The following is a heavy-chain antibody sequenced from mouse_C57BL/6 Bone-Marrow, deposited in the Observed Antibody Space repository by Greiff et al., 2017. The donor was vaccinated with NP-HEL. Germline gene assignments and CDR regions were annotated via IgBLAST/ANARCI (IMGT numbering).Heavy chain of an antibody. CDR3: VRDSSGYVGDAMDY. Sequence: VQLQQSGPELVKPGASVKISCKASGYTFTDYYMNGVKQSHGKSLEWIGDINPNNGGTSYNQKFKGKATLTVDKSSSTAYMELRSLTSEDSAVYYCVRDSSGYVGDAMDYWGQGTSVTVSS. V-gene: IGHV1-26*01. CDR1: GYTFTDYY. CDR2: INPNNGGT. D-gene: IGHD3-2*02. J-gene: IGHJ4*01.